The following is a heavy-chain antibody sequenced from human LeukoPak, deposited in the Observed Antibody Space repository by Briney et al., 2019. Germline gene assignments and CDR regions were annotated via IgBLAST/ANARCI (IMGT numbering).Heavy chain of an antibody. CDR1: GGSFSGYY. CDR2: INHSGST. D-gene: IGHD3-9*01. Sequence: SETLSLTCAVYGGSFSGYYWSWIRQPPGKGLEWIGEINHSGSTNYNPSLKSRATISVDTSKNQFSLKLSSVTAADTAVYYCARRSRHYDILTGYFRNWGQGTLVTVSS. V-gene: IGHV4-34*01. CDR3: ARRSRHYDILTGYFRN. J-gene: IGHJ4*02.